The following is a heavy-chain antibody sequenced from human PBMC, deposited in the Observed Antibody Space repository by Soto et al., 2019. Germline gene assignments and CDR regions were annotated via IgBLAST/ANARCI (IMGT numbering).Heavy chain of an antibody. J-gene: IGHJ4*02. Sequence: GGSLRLSCAASGFTFSSYAMSWVRQAPGKGLEWVSAISGSGGSTYYADSVKGRFTISRDNSKNTLYLQKNSLRAEDTGVYYCAKDSVLVRADPFDYWGQGTLVTVSS. V-gene: IGHV3-23*01. CDR1: GFTFSSYA. CDR2: ISGSGGST. D-gene: IGHD6-13*01. CDR3: AKDSVLVRADPFDY.